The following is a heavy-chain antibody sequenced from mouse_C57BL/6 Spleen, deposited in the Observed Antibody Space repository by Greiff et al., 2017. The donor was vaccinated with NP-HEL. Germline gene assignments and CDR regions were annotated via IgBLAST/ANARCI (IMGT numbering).Heavy chain of an antibody. J-gene: IGHJ2*01. CDR3: APLPYYFDY. Sequence: EVKLEESGPELVKPGASVKMSCKASGYTFTDYNMHWVKQSHGKSLEWIGYINPNNGGTSYNQKFKGKATLTVNKSSSTAYMELRSLTSEDSAVYYCAPLPYYFDYWGQGTTLTVSS. CDR1: GYTFTDYN. CDR2: INPNNGGT. V-gene: IGHV1-22*01.